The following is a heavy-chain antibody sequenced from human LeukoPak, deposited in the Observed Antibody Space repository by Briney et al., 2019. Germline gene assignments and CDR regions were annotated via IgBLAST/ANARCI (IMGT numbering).Heavy chain of an antibody. D-gene: IGHD6-19*01. CDR3: ARGVGSSSGWYGY. J-gene: IGHJ4*02. Sequence: SETLPLTCAVYGGSFSGYYWSWIRQPPGKGLEWIGEINHSGSTNYNPSLKSRVTISVDTSKNQFSLKLSSVTAADTAVYYCARGVGSSSGWYGYWGQGTLVTVSS. CDR1: GGSFSGYY. V-gene: IGHV4-34*01. CDR2: INHSGST.